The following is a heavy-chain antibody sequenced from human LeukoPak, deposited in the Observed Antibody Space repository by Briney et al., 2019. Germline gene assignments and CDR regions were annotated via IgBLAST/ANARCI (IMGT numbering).Heavy chain of an antibody. V-gene: IGHV3-23*01. CDR2: ISGSSGST. Sequence: GGSLRLSCAASGFTFSSYAMSWVRQAPGKGLEWVSAISGSSGSTYYADSVKGRFTISRDNSKNTLYLQMNSLRAEDTAVYYCAKGTGVRGALGAFDIWGQGTMVTVSS. CDR3: AKGTGVRGALGAFDI. CDR1: GFTFSSYA. J-gene: IGHJ3*02. D-gene: IGHD3-10*01.